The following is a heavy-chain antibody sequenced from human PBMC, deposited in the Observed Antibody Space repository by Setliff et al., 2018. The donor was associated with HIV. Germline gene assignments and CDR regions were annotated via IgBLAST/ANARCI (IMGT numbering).Heavy chain of an antibody. V-gene: IGHV4-39*07. D-gene: IGHD3-3*01. Sequence: SETLSLTCTVSGGSIRSSNYYWGWIRQPPGKGLEWIGSLYYSGSTYYNPSLRSRVTISGDMSKKQFSLKLSSEDTAVYYCARDSLPPPQQYYEYWSGLDYWGQGTLVTVSS. CDR3: ARDSLPPPQQYYEYWSGLDY. CDR2: LYYSGST. CDR1: GGSIRSSNYY. J-gene: IGHJ4*02.